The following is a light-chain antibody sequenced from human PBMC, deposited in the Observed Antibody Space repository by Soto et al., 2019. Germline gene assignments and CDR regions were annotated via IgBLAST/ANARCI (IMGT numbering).Light chain of an antibody. J-gene: IGLJ3*02. CDR1: SSDVGAYNY. Sequence: QSVLTQPASVSGSPGQSISISCTGSSSDVGAYNYVAWYQQKPGKAPKLLIDEVDNRPSGISHRFSGSKSGNTASLTISGLQTEDEADYYCSSYTVINTAVFGGGTKLTVL. CDR2: EVD. CDR3: SSYTVINTAV. V-gene: IGLV2-14*01.